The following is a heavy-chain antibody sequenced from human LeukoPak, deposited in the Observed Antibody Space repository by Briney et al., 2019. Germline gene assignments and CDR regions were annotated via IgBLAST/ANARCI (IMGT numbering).Heavy chain of an antibody. CDR1: GGSISSSSYY. D-gene: IGHD3-22*01. CDR3: ARADSSGYYFNWFDP. CDR2: INHSGST. Sequence: SETLSLTCTVSGGSISSSSYYWGWIRQPPGKGLEWIGEINHSGSTNYNPSLKSRVTISVDTSKNQFSLKLSSVTAADTAVYYCARADSSGYYFNWFDPWGQGTLVTVSS. V-gene: IGHV4-39*07. J-gene: IGHJ5*02.